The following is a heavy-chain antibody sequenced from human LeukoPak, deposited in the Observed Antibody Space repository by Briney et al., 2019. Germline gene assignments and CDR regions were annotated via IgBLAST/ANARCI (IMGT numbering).Heavy chain of an antibody. CDR1: GYTFTSYD. CDR3: ARGGHDFWSGYQDY. Sequence: ASVKVSCKASGYTFTSYDMNWVRQATGQGREWMGWMNPNSGNTGYAQKFQGRVTMTRNNSISTAYMELSSLRSEDTAVYYCARGGHDFWSGYQDYWGQRTLVTVSS. D-gene: IGHD3-3*01. J-gene: IGHJ4*02. CDR2: MNPNSGNT. V-gene: IGHV1-8*01.